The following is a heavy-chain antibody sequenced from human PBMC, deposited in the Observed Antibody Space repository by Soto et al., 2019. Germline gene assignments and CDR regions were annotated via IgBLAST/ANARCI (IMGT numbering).Heavy chain of an antibody. CDR2: VNPNSGNT. CDR1: AYTFTNYD. CDR3: ARGTGGGGEIFGMLIGGHNNDVDV. J-gene: IGHJ6*04. D-gene: IGHD3-3*01. V-gene: IGHV1-8*01. Sequence: ASVKVSCKTSAYTFTNYDINWVRRAPGQGLEWMGWVNPNSGNTGYAQMFQGRLTMTTNTSTSTANMELNSLTSDDAAAYYCARGTGGGGEIFGMLIGGHNNDVDVWGKGTPVTVSS.